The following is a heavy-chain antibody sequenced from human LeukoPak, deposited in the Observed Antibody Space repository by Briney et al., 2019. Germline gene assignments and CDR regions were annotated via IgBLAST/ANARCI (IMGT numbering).Heavy chain of an antibody. CDR1: GYTLTGYY. J-gene: IGHJ4*02. CDR3: AREADILTGYYRGYYFDY. D-gene: IGHD3-9*01. Sequence: ASVKVSCKASGYTLTGYYMHWVRQAPGQGLEWMGWINPNSGGTNYAQKFQGRVTMTRGTSISTAYMELSRLRSDDTAVYYCAREADILTGYYRGYYFDYWGQGTLVTVSS. CDR2: INPNSGGT. V-gene: IGHV1-2*02.